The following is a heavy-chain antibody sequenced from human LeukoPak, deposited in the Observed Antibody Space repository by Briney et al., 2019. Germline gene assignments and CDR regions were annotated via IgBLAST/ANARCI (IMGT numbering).Heavy chain of an antibody. V-gene: IGHV1-8*01. CDR3: ARGGSSSSYYNNYGMDV. CDR1: GYSLTSFD. CDR2: MNPKRGNT. D-gene: IGHD6-13*01. Sequence: ASVKVSCKASGYSLTSFDINWVRQGSGQGLEWMGWMNPKRGNTGYAPTFQGRVTITRDTSIDTAFMELSSLRPDDTAVYYCARGGSSSSYYNNYGMDVWGQGTTITVSS. J-gene: IGHJ6*02.